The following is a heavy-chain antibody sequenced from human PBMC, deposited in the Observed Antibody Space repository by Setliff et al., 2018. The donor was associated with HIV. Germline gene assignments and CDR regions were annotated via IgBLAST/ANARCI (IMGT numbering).Heavy chain of an antibody. J-gene: IGHJ6*03. CDR1: GYSFTNYW. CDR3: ARQPGRAAMGRENYYYYYMDV. D-gene: IGHD2-2*01. V-gene: IGHV5-51*01. CDR2: IFPGDSDT. Sequence: PGESLKISCTGSGYSFTNYWIGWVRQMPGKGLEWMGIIFPGDSDTRYSPSFQGQVTISADTSISTAYLQWRSLKASDTAMYYCARQPGRAAMGRENYYYYYMDVWGKGTKVTAP.